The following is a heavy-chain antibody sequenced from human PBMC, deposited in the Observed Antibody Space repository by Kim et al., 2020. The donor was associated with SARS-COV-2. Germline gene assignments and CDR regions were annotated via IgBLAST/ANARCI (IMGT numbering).Heavy chain of an antibody. D-gene: IGHD5-12*01. Sequence: GGSLRLSCAASGFTVSSNYMSWVRQAPGKGLEWVSVIYSGGSTYYADSVKGRFTISRHNSKNTLYLQMNSLRAEDTAVYYCARDQGYSGYGGPRANYGMDVWGQGTTVTVSS. V-gene: IGHV3-53*04. CDR1: GFTVSSNY. CDR2: IYSGGST. CDR3: ARDQGYSGYGGPRANYGMDV. J-gene: IGHJ6*02.